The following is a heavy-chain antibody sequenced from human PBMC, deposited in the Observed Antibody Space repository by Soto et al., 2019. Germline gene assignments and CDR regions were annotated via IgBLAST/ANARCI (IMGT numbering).Heavy chain of an antibody. V-gene: IGHV1-18*01. CDR2: ISTYDVNT. J-gene: IGHJ5*02. Sequence: QVQLVQSGPEVKKPGASVKVSCTASGYTFTRHGFSWVRQAPGQGLEWMGWISTYDVNTHYAQNFQGRVTMTADTSAATVYMERPSRRPDDTAIYFCAIEGRIGWLGINHWGLGTLVTVSS. D-gene: IGHD6-19*01. CDR3: AIEGRIGWLGINH. CDR1: GYTFTRHG.